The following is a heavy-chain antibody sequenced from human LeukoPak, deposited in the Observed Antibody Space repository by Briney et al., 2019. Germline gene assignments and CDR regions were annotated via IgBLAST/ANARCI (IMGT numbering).Heavy chain of an antibody. J-gene: IGHJ4*02. V-gene: IGHV3-23*01. Sequence: PGGSLRLSCAASGFTFSDYAMSWVRQAPGRGLEWVSGITGSGDSTYYADSVKGRFTISRDNSKNTLSLQMNSLRAEDTAVYYCAKPNYCDRGGYLFDYWGQGTLVTVSP. CDR1: GFTFSDYA. CDR2: ITGSGDST. CDR3: AKPNYCDRGGYLFDY. D-gene: IGHD3-22*01.